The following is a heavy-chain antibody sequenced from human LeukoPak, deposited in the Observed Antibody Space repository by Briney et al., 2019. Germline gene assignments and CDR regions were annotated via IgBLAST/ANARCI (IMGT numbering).Heavy chain of an antibody. V-gene: IGHV4-34*01. Sequence: PSETLSLTCAVYGGSFSGYYWSWIRQPPGKGLEWIGEINHSGSTNYNPSLKSRVTISVDTSKNQFSLKLSSVTAADTAVYYCAREAKDCSGGSCYLSSRSWFDPWGQGTLVTVSS. CDR2: INHSGST. CDR3: AREAKDCSGGSCYLSSRSWFDP. CDR1: GGSFSGYY. J-gene: IGHJ5*02. D-gene: IGHD2-15*01.